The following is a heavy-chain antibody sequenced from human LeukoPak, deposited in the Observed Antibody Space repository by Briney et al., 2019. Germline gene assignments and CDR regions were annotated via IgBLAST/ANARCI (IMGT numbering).Heavy chain of an antibody. V-gene: IGHV3-48*03. CDR1: GFTFSSYE. D-gene: IGHD1-20*01. Sequence: GGSLRLSCAASGFTFSSYEMNWVRQAPGKGLEWVSYISSSGSTIYYADSVKGRLTISRDNAKNSLYLQMNRLRAEDTAVYYCAREDGYNWNYGYWGQGTLVTVSS. CDR3: AREDGYNWNYGY. CDR2: ISSSGSTI. J-gene: IGHJ4*02.